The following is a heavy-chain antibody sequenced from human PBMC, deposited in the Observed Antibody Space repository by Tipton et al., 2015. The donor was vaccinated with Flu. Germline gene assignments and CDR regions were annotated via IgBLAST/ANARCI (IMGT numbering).Heavy chain of an antibody. J-gene: IGHJ4*02. CDR2: VYYTGST. CDR1: GGSIGKYY. CDR3: AREYSSSLDY. V-gene: IGHV4-59*01. Sequence: TLSLTCTISGGSIGKYYWSWIRQPPGKGLEWIGYVYYTGSTSYNPSLKSRAAMSVDTSKNHFSLNLSSVTSADAAVYFCAREYSSSLDYWGKGSLVAVSS. D-gene: IGHD6-13*01.